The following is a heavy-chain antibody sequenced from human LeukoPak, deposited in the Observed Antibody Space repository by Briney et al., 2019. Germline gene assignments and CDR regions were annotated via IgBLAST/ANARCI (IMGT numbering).Heavy chain of an antibody. CDR1: GGTFSSYA. Sequence: SVKVSCKASGGTFSSYAISWVRQAPGQGLEWMGGIIPIFGTANYAQKFQGRVTITADESTSTAYMELSSLRSEDTAVYYCAREGGIAARSHHYYYMDVWGKGTTVTVSS. D-gene: IGHD6-6*01. CDR2: IIPIFGTA. J-gene: IGHJ6*03. CDR3: AREGGIAARSHHYYYMDV. V-gene: IGHV1-69*13.